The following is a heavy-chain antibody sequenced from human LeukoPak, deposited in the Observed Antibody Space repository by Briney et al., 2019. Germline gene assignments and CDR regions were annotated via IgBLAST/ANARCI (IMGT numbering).Heavy chain of an antibody. D-gene: IGHD3-10*01. Sequence: GGSLRLSCAASGFTFDDYGMSWVRQAPGKGLEWASGINWNGGSTGYADSVKGRFTISRDNAKNSLYLQMNSLRAEDTALYYCARPNYGSGSYQHPFDYWGQGTLVTVSS. J-gene: IGHJ4*02. CDR3: ARPNYGSGSYQHPFDY. V-gene: IGHV3-20*04. CDR1: GFTFDDYG. CDR2: INWNGGST.